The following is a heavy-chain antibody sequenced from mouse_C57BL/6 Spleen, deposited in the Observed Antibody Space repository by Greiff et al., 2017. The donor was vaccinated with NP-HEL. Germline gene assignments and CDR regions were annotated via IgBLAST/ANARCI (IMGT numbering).Heavy chain of an antibody. Sequence: VQLQQSGPGLVKPSQSLSLTCSVTGYSITSGYYWNWIRQFPGNKLEWMGYISYDGSNNYNPSLKNRISITRDTSKNQFFLKLNSVTTEDTATYYCAREGITYAMDYWGQGTSVTVSS. CDR3: AREGITYAMDY. CDR1: GYSITSGYY. V-gene: IGHV3-6*01. CDR2: ISYDGSN. J-gene: IGHJ4*01. D-gene: IGHD2-4*01.